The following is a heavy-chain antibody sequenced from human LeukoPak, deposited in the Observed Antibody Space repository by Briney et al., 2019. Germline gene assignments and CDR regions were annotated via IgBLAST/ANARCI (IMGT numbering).Heavy chain of an antibody. CDR3: ARVTGYMVEDYFDS. J-gene: IGHJ4*02. D-gene: IGHD6-13*01. V-gene: IGHV4-34*01. CDR2: INHSGST. Sequence: SETLSLTCGVYGGSFNGYYWSWIRQPPGKGLEWIGEINHSGSTNYNPSLKTRVTMSLDTSRNQLSLRLRSVTAADTAVYYCARVTGYMVEDYFDSWGQGTLVTVSS. CDR1: GGSFNGYY.